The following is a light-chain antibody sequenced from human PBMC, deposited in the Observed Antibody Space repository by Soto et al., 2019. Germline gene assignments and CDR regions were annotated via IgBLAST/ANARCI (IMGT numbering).Light chain of an antibody. CDR3: QQFNSYT. V-gene: IGKV1-5*01. Sequence: DIQMTQSPSTLSASVGDRVTITCRASQSISTWLAWYQQRPGKAPRLLIYDASTLESGVPSRFSGSGFGTEFTLTISSLQPDDFATYYCQQFNSYTFGQGTKVEIK. CDR1: QSISTW. CDR2: DAS. J-gene: IGKJ2*01.